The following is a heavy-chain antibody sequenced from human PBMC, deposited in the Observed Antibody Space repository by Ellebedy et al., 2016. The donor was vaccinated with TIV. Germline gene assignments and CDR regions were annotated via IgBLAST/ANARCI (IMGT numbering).Heavy chain of an antibody. CDR2: IDSDWSST. Sequence: GESLKISCAASGFTFSSYWMHWVRQAPGKGLVWVSRIDSDWSSTTYVDSVKGRFTISRDNAKNTLYLQMNSLRAEDTAVYYCARVEVGRSGPSYGMDVWGQGTTVTVSS. CDR3: ARVEVGRSGPSYGMDV. CDR1: GFTFSSYW. V-gene: IGHV3-74*01. D-gene: IGHD6-19*01. J-gene: IGHJ6*02.